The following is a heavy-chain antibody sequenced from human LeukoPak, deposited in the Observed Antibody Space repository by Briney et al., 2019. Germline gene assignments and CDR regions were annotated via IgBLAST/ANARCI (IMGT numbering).Heavy chain of an antibody. Sequence: PGGSLRLSCPASGFTVSSNYMSWVRQAPGKGLEWVSVIYNSGSTYYADSVKGRFTISRDNSKNTLYLQMNSLRAEDTAVYYCARRIVVVITATPGNDAFDIWGQGTTVTVSS. CDR2: IYNSGST. J-gene: IGHJ3*02. D-gene: IGHD2-15*01. CDR1: GFTVSSNY. V-gene: IGHV3-66*02. CDR3: ARRIVVVITATPGNDAFDI.